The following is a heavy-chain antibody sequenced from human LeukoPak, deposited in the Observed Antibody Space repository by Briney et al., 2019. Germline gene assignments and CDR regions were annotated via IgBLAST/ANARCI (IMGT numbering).Heavy chain of an antibody. CDR3: ARVSYDFWSGYWHFDY. D-gene: IGHD3-3*01. J-gene: IGHJ4*02. CDR1: GFTFSSYW. Sequence: GGSLRLSCAASGFTFSSYWMSWVRQAPGKGLEWVANIKQDGSEKYYVDSVKGRFTISRGNAKNSLYLQMNSPRAEDTAVYYCARVSYDFWSGYWHFDYWGQGTLVTVSS. CDR2: IKQDGSEK. V-gene: IGHV3-7*01.